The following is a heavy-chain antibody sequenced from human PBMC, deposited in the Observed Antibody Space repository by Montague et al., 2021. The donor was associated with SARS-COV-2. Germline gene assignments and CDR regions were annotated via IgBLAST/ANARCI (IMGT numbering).Heavy chain of an antibody. D-gene: IGHD6-19*01. J-gene: IGHJ2*01. V-gene: IGHV3-23*01. CDR3: SKDFLYKSGWSGYSDF. CDR2: ISGSGEAT. CDR1: GFDFSNYA. Sequence: SLRLSCAASGFDFSNYAMTWVRQAPGKGLKWVSAISGSGEATFYADSVKGRFSFSRDNSRNTLFLQMNSLRAEDTAIYYCSKDFLYKSGWSGYSDFWGHGTLVTVSS.